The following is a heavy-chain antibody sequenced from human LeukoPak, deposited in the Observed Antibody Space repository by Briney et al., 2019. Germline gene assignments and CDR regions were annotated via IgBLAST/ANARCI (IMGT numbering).Heavy chain of an antibody. CDR2: IYFSGTT. D-gene: IGHD3-10*01. Sequence: SETLSLTCTVSGGSIRGYYWSWIRQPPGKGLEWIGYIYFSGTTNYNPSLKSRVTISLDASNKQFSLRLNSVTAADTAVYYCARDYGPFGVWGQGTTVTVSS. CDR1: GGSIRGYY. V-gene: IGHV4-59*01. J-gene: IGHJ6*02. CDR3: ARDYGPFGV.